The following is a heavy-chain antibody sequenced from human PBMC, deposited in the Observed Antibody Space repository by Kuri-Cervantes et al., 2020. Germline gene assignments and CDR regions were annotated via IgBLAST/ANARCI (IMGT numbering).Heavy chain of an antibody. D-gene: IGHD6-13*01. V-gene: IGHV1-8*02. J-gene: IGHJ5*02. Sequence: ASVKVSCKASGGTFSSYAINWVRQATGQGLEWMGWMNPNSGNTGYAQKFQGRVTMTRNTSISTAYMELSGLRFEDTAVYYCARQVSSWYWFDPWGQGTLVTVSS. CDR3: ARQVSSWYWFDP. CDR2: MNPNSGNT. CDR1: GGTFSSYA.